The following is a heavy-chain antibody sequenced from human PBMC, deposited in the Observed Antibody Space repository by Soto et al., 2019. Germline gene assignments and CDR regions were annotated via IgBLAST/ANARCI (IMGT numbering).Heavy chain of an antibody. J-gene: IGHJ4*02. CDR2: IIPILGIA. Sequence: ASVKVSCKASGYTFTGFSLHWVRQAPGQGLEWMGRIIPILGIANYAQKFQGRVTITADKSTSTAYMELSSLRSEDTAVYYCARTPYGDLMYYFDYWGQGTLVTVSS. CDR3: ARTPYGDLMYYFDY. CDR1: GYTFTGFS. D-gene: IGHD4-17*01. V-gene: IGHV1-69*02.